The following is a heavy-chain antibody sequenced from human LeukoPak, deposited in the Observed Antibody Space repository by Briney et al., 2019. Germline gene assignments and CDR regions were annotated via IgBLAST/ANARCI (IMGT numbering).Heavy chain of an antibody. Sequence: GGSLRLSCAASGFSFSYSWMTWVRQAPGKGLEWVAKIKQDGSEKYYVDSVKGRFTISRDNAKNSLSLQMNSLRAEDTAVYYCARAPSSTRPYYFDYWAQGTLVTVSS. CDR2: IKQDGSEK. J-gene: IGHJ4*02. CDR3: ARAPSSTRPYYFDY. CDR1: GFSFSYSW. V-gene: IGHV3-7*01. D-gene: IGHD3-10*01.